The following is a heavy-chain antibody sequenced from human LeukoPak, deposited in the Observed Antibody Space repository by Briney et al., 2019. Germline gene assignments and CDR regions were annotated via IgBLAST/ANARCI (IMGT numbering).Heavy chain of an antibody. CDR3: ARGGYYDSSGRNFDY. D-gene: IGHD3-22*01. J-gene: IGHJ4*02. V-gene: IGHV3-23*01. CDR1: GFTFSSYA. CDR2: ISGSGGST. Sequence: SGGSLRLSCAASGFTFSSYAMTWVRQAPGKGLEWVSAISGSGGSTYYADSVKGRFTISRDNAKNSLYLQMNSLRAEDTAVYYCARGGYYDSSGRNFDYWGQGTLVTVSS.